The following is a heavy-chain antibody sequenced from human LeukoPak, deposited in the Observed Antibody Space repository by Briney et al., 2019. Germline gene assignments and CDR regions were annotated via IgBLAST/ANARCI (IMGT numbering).Heavy chain of an antibody. J-gene: IGHJ3*02. CDR2: IRYDGSNK. CDR1: RFSFRSYG. D-gene: IGHD2-2*01. V-gene: IGHV3-30*02. Sequence: GGSLRLSCAASRFSFRSYGLHWVRQAPGKGLGWVAFIRYDGSNKYYADSVKGRFTTSRDNSKNTLYLQMNSLRAEDTAVYYCAKDPDGVVVPAAHDAFDIWGQGTMVTVSS. CDR3: AKDPDGVVVPAAHDAFDI.